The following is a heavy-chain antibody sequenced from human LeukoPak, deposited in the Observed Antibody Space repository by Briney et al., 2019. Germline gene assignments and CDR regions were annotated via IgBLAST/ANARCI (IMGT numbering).Heavy chain of an antibody. CDR3: AREPRITMIVVVTKRDAFDI. V-gene: IGHV4-34*01. CDR2: INHSGST. J-gene: IGHJ3*02. D-gene: IGHD3-22*01. Sequence: LETLSLTCAVYGGSFSGYYWSWIRQPPGKGLEWIGEINHSGSTNYNPSLKSRVTISVDTSKNQFSLKLSSVTAADTAVYYCAREPRITMIVVVTKRDAFDIWGQGTMVTVSS. CDR1: GGSFSGYY.